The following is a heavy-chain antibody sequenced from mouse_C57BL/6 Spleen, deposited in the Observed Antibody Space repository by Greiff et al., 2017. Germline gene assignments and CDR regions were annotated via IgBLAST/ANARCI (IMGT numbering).Heavy chain of an antibody. J-gene: IGHJ1*03. CDR1: GFTFSDYG. CDR2: ISSGSSTI. V-gene: IGHV5-17*01. D-gene: IGHD4-1*01. CDR3: AMGLTVASWYFVV. Sequence: EVTVVESGGGLVKPGGSLKLSCAASGFTFSDYGMHWVRQAPEKGLEWVAYISSGSSTIYYADTVKGRFTISRDNAKNTLFLQMTSLRSEDTAMYYCAMGLTVASWYFVVWGTGTPVTVSS.